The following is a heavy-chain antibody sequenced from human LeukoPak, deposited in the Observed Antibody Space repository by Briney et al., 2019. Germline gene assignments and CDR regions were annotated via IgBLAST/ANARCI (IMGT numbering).Heavy chain of an antibody. CDR2: IYPADSDI. CDR3: ARSLTAAAGDY. D-gene: IGHD6-25*01. Sequence: GESLKISCQGSGYRFTSYWIGWVRKIPGKGLEWMAIIYPADSDIRYSPSFQGQVTISADKSISTAYLQWSSLKASDTAMYYCARSLTAAAGDYWGQGTLVTVSS. CDR1: GYRFTSYW. V-gene: IGHV5-51*01. J-gene: IGHJ4*02.